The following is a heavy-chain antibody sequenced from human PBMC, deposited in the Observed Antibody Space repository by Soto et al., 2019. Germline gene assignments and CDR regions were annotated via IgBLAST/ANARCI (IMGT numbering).Heavy chain of an antibody. V-gene: IGHV3-7*01. CDR1: TFTFSNHW. J-gene: IGHJ4*02. CDR3: ARIYCSTTSCYIDY. D-gene: IGHD2-2*02. Sequence: GGSLRLSCAASTFTFSNHWMSWVRQAPGKGLEWVANINQGGSAKYYLDSVKGRFTISRDNAKNSLDLQMNSLRAEDTAVYYCARIYCSTTSCYIDYWGQGTLVTV. CDR2: INQGGSAK.